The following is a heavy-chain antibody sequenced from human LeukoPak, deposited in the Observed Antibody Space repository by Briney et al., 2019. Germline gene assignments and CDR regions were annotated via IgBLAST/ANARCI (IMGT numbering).Heavy chain of an antibody. CDR3: ARDYRVSMVRGVNRQDAFDY. D-gene: IGHD3-10*01. Sequence: GGSLRLSCAASVFTFSIYWMHCVRQAPGKGLVWVSRINSDGSSTSYADSVKGRFTISRDNAKNTLYMQMNSLRAEDTAVYYCARDYRVSMVRGVNRQDAFDYWGQGTLVTVSS. J-gene: IGHJ4*02. CDR1: VFTFSIYW. CDR2: INSDGSST. V-gene: IGHV3-74*01.